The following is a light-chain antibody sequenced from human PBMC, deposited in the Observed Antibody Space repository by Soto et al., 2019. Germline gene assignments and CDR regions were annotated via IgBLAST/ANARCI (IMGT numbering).Light chain of an antibody. CDR3: QQYNNWPLT. J-gene: IGKJ4*01. V-gene: IGKV3D-15*01. CDR1: QSVSSN. CDR2: GAS. Sequence: EIVLTQSPGTLSLSPGERATLSCRASQSVSSNLAWYQQKPGQAPRLLIYGASTRATGIPARFSGSGSGPEFTLTISSLQSEDFAVYYCQQYNNWPLTSGGGTKVDIK.